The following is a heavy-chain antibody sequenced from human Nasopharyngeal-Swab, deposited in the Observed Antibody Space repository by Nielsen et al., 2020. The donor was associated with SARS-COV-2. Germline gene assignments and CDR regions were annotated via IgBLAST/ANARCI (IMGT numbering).Heavy chain of an antibody. CDR1: GFTFSRYG. Sequence: GESLKISCEASGFTFSRYGMHWVRQALGKGLEWVAVIWYDGTNRYYADSVKDRFTISRDNSKNTLDLQMNSLKAVDTAIYYCVRALGEEGDYWGQGTPVTVSS. CDR3: VRALGEEGDY. D-gene: IGHD3-10*01. CDR2: IWYDGTNR. J-gene: IGHJ4*02. V-gene: IGHV3-33*01.